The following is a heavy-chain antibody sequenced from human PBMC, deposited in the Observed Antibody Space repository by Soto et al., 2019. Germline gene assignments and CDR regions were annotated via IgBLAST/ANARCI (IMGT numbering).Heavy chain of an antibody. CDR2: INYRGST. D-gene: IGHD3-3*01. Sequence: SETLSLTCAVYGGSFTGYYWTWIRQTPWKGLEWIGEINYRGSTYYNPSLESRITMAVDTSKNQFSLKLSSVTAADTAVYFCVRGQPHRITIFEVVIRSYDYGMDVWGQGTTVTVSS. CDR1: GGSFTGYY. CDR3: VRGQPHRITIFEVVIRSYDYGMDV. J-gene: IGHJ6*02. V-gene: IGHV4-34*01.